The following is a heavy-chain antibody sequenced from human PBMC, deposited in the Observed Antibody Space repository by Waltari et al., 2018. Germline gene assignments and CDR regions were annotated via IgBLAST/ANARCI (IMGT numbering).Heavy chain of an antibody. V-gene: IGHV4-4*02. CDR2: IHCSGKT. CDR3: ARDRGRGLYLDS. Sequence: QLLLLQSGPGLVQPSESLSRTCAVSGYSVSNNYWWSWLRQPPGKGLEWIGQIHCSGKTNYNPSLESRVTVSMYTSNNQFSLKVTSPTAGDTAVYYCARDRGRGLYLDSWGQGTLVTVSP. D-gene: IGHD1-26*01. J-gene: IGHJ4*02. CDR1: GYSVSNNYW.